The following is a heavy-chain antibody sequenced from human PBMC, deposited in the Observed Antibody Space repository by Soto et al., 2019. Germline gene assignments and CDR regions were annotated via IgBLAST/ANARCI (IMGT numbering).Heavy chain of an antibody. CDR3: AYLPCSGGSCYWFSFSGMDV. CDR2: IYWDDDK. D-gene: IGHD2-15*01. V-gene: IGHV2-5*02. J-gene: IGHJ6*02. Sequence: QITLKXSXPXLVKPTQTLTLTCTFSGFSLSTSGVGVAWIRQPPGKALEWLALIYWDDDKRYRPSLESRLTITKDTSKNQVVLTMTNMDSVDTATYYCAYLPCSGGSCYWFSFSGMDVWGQGTTVTVSS. CDR1: GFSLSTSGVG.